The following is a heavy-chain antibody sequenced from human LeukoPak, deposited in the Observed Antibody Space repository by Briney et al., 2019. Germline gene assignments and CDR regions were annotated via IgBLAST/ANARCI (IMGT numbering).Heavy chain of an antibody. V-gene: IGHV3-33*01. CDR1: GFIFSRYG. CDR3: ATCRP. Sequence: GGSLRLSCAGSGFIFSRYGMHWVRQAPGKGLEWVAIIWVGGSNKKYVDSVKGRFTISRDDSKNTLYLQMSSLRAEDTAVYCCATCRPWGQGTLVSVSS. J-gene: IGHJ4*02. CDR2: IWVGGSNK.